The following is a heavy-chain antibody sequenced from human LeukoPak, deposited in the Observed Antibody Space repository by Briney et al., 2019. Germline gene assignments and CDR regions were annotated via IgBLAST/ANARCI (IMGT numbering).Heavy chain of an antibody. Sequence: PGGSLRLSCAASGFTFSNYRMNWVRQAPGKGLEWVSYISSSTSGATIYYADSVRGRFTISRDNAKNSLYLQMNSLRAEDTAVYYCARGTGSYYGHFDYWGQETLVTVSS. CDR3: ARGTGSYYGHFDY. D-gene: IGHD1-26*01. J-gene: IGHJ4*02. CDR1: GFTFSNYR. CDR2: ISSSTSGATI. V-gene: IGHV3-48*01.